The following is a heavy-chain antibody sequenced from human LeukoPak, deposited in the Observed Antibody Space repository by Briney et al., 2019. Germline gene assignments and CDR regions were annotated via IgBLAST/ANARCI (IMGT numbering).Heavy chain of an antibody. D-gene: IGHD2-2*01. J-gene: IGHJ4*02. V-gene: IGHV3-53*01. Sequence: PGGSLRLSCVASGFTVSSNYMSWVRQAPGKGLEWVSLIYSGDTTHYADSVKGRFTISRDNSKNTVYLQMNSLRAEDTAVYYCARLSSTSYYFDYWGQGTLVTVSS. CDR2: IYSGDTT. CDR3: ARLSSTSYYFDY. CDR1: GFTVSSNY.